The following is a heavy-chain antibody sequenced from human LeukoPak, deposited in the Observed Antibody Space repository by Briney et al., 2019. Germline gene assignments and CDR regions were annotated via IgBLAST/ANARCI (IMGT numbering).Heavy chain of an antibody. Sequence: GGSLRLSCAASGFTFRRYGMSWIRQAPEKGLEWVSAISGSGSSTYYGDSVKGRFTISRDNSKNTLYLQMNSLRAEDTAVYYCAKDARGGLNYYYYMDVWGKGTTVTISS. V-gene: IGHV3-23*01. CDR2: ISGSGSST. J-gene: IGHJ6*03. D-gene: IGHD4-23*01. CDR1: GFTFRRYG. CDR3: AKDARGGLNYYYYMDV.